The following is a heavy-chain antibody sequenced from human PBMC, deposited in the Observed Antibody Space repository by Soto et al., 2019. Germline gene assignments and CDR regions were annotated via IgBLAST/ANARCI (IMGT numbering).Heavy chain of an antibody. CDR2: IANDGSNK. D-gene: IGHD4-4*01. V-gene: IGHV3-30*18. Sequence: QVQLVESGGGVVQPGRSLRLSCAASGFIFSNYGMHWVRQAPGKGLEWVAIIANDGSNKNYADSVKGRFTISRDNSKNTLDLQMNSLITEDTGIYYCAKAAGPGVTNVTSFHYWGQGTLFTVSS. CDR3: AKAAGPGVTNVTSFHY. J-gene: IGHJ4*02. CDR1: GFIFSNYG.